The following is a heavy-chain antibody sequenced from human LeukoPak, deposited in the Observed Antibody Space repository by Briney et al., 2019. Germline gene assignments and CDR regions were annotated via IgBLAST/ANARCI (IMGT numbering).Heavy chain of an antibody. D-gene: IGHD3-10*01. CDR1: GFSISTYG. J-gene: IGHJ5*02. V-gene: IGHV3-30*03. CDR2: ISYDGSNK. CDR3: VMVREINWFDP. Sequence: GGSLRLSCAASGFSISTYGMHWVRQAPGKGLEWVAVISYDGSNKYYADSVKGRFTISRDNSKNTLYLQMNSLRAEDTAVYYCVMVREINWFDPWGQGTLVTVSS.